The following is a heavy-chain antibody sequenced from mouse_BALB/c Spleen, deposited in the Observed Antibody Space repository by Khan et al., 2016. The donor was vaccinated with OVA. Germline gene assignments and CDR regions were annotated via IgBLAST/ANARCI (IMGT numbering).Heavy chain of an antibody. CDR2: IDPANGYT. CDR1: GFNIKDTY. D-gene: IGHD2-4*01. CDR3: ARNTYYDGSY. V-gene: IGHV14-3*02. J-gene: IGHJ3*01. Sequence: VQLQQSGAEFVKPGASVKLSCTASGFNIKDTYMHWVKQRPEQGLEWIGRIDPANGYTKYDPKFQGKATITADTSSNTAYLHLNSLTSEDTAVYYCARNTYYDGSYWGQGTLVTVSA.